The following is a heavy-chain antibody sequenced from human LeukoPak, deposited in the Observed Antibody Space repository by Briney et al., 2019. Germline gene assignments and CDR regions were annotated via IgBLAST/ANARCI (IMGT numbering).Heavy chain of an antibody. D-gene: IGHD2-8*02. V-gene: IGHV3-7*01. CDR1: GFTFSSYW. Sequence: GGSLRLSCAASGFTFSSYWMTWVRQAPGKGLEWVANIKQDGSGKYYVDSVKGRFTISRDNAKNSLYLQMNSLRTEDTAVYYCVRDPGGLDYWGQGTLVTVSS. CDR2: IKQDGSGK. CDR3: VRDPGGLDY. J-gene: IGHJ4*02.